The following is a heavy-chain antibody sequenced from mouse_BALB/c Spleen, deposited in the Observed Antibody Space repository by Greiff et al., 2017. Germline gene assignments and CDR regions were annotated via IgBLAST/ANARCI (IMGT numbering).Heavy chain of an antibody. Sequence: QVQLQQSGAELVRPGTSVKISCKASGYTFTNYWLGWVKQRPGHGLEWIGDIYPGGGYTNYNEKFKGKATLTADTSSSTAYMQLSSLTSEDSAVYFCARSDGSRAMDYWGQGTSVTVSS. CDR1: GYTFTNYW. V-gene: IGHV1-63*02. CDR2: IYPGGGYT. CDR3: ARSDGSRAMDY. D-gene: IGHD1-1*01. J-gene: IGHJ4*01.